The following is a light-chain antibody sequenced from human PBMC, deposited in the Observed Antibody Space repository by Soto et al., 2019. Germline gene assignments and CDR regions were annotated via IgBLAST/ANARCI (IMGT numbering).Light chain of an antibody. CDR1: SSDVGGYNY. J-gene: IGLJ2*01. CDR3: SSYTSSSTVV. V-gene: IGLV2-14*01. CDR2: EVS. Sequence: QSALTQPASVSGSPGQSITISCTGTSSDVGGYNYVSWYQQHPGKAPKLMIYEVSNRPSGVSNRFSGSKSGNTASLPISGLQAEDAADCSCSSYTSSSTVVFGGGTTLPLL.